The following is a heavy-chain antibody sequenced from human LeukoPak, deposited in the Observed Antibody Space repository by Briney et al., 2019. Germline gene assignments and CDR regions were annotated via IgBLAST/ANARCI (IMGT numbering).Heavy chain of an antibody. CDR3: ARLAVAGNFDY. D-gene: IGHD6-19*01. J-gene: IGHJ4*02. Sequence: PSETLSLTCTVSGGSISSYCWSWIRQPPGKGLEWIGYIYYSGSTNYNPSLKSRVTISVDTSKNQFSLKLSSVTAADTAVYYCARLAVAGNFDYWGQGTLVTVSS. V-gene: IGHV4-59*01. CDR2: IYYSGST. CDR1: GGSISSYC.